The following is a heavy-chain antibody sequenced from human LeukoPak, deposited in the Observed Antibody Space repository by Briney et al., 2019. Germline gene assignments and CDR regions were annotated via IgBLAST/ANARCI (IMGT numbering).Heavy chain of an antibody. CDR2: ISSSSSYI. CDR3: ARWYSGSYVYYFDY. CDR1: GFTFSSYS. V-gene: IGHV3-21*01. D-gene: IGHD1-26*01. Sequence: GGSLRLSCAASGFTFSSYSMNWVRQAPGKGLEWVSSISSSSSYIYYADSVKGRFTIPRDNAKNSLYLQMNSLRAEDTAVYYCARWYSGSYVYYFDYWGQGTLVTVSS. J-gene: IGHJ4*02.